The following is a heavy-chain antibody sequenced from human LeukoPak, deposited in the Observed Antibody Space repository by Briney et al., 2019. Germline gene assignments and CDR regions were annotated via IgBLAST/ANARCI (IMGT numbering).Heavy chain of an antibody. J-gene: IGHJ5*02. CDR3: AKGSNTVTATHDNWFDP. CDR2: IWYDGSNK. CDR1: GFTFSSYG. Sequence: GGSLRLSCAASGFTFSSYGMHWVRQAPGKGLEWVAVIWYDGSNKYYADSVKGRFTISRDNSKNTLYLQMNSLRAEDTAVYYCAKGSNTVTATHDNWFDPWGQGTLVTVSS. D-gene: IGHD4-11*01. V-gene: IGHV3-33*06.